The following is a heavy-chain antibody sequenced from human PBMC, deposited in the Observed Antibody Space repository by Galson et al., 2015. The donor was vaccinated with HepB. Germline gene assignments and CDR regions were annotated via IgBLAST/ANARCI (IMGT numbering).Heavy chain of an antibody. CDR1: GDSMTSYY. CDR3: ARDRYDDFWSGFDS. Sequence: ETLSLTCTVSGDSMTSYYWSWIRQPPGKGLEWIGYVHNTVYTNYNPSLKSRVIISFDTSKDQFSLKLSSVTAADTAVYYCARDRYDDFWSGFDSWGQGTLVTVSS. V-gene: IGHV4-59*01. D-gene: IGHD3-3*01. J-gene: IGHJ5*01. CDR2: VHNTVYT.